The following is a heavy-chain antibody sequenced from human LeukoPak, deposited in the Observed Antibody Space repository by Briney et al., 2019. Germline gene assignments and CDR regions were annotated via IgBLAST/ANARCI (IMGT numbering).Heavy chain of an antibody. CDR3: ARDAGGTANGYSGSTAY. CDR1: GGTFSSYA. V-gene: IGHV1-69*13. CDR2: TIPIFGTA. J-gene: IGHJ4*02. D-gene: IGHD5-12*01. Sequence: SVKVSCKASGGTFSSYAISWVRQAPGQGLEWMGGTIPIFGTANYAQKFQGRVTITADESTSTAYMELSSLRSEDTAVYYCARDAGGTANGYSGSTAYWGQGTLVTVSS.